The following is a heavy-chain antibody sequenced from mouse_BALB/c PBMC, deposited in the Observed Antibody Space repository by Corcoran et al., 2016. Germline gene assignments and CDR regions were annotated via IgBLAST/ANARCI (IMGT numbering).Heavy chain of an antibody. D-gene: IGHD3-2*01. J-gene: IGHJ2*01. Sequence: QVQLQQSGPELVKPGASVKISCKASGYSFTSYYIHWVKQRPGQRLDWIGWIFPGSGNTKYNEKFKGKATLTAETSYSTAYMQLSSLTSEDSAVYFCAKTARATYYFDYWGQGTTLTVSS. CDR3: AKTARATYYFDY. CDR2: IFPGSGNT. CDR1: GYSFTSYY. V-gene: IGHV1-66*01.